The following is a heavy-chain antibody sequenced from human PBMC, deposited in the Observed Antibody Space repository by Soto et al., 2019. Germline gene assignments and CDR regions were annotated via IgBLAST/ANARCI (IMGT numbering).Heavy chain of an antibody. CDR2: IYPGDSDT. D-gene: IGHD1-26*01. V-gene: IGHV5-51*01. CDR1: GYSFTSYW. Sequence: GESLKISCKASGYSFTSYWIGWVRQMPGKGLEWMGIIYPGDSDTIYSPSFQGQVTISADKSISTAYLQWNSLKASDTAMYYCARPPYSASYYYFDQWGQGAPVTVSS. CDR3: ARPPYSASYYYFDQ. J-gene: IGHJ4*02.